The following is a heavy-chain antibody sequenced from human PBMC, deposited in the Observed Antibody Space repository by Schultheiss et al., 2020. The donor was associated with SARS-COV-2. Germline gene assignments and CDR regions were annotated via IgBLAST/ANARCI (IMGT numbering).Heavy chain of an antibody. J-gene: IGHJ4*02. CDR2: ISSSSSYI. D-gene: IGHD1-1*01. CDR1: GFTFSSYA. V-gene: IGHV3-21*01. Sequence: GGSLRLSCAASGFTFSSYAMSWVRQAPGKGLEWVSSISSSSSYIYYADSVKGRFTISRDNAKNSLYLQMNSLRAEDTAVYYCARRERELERPIDYWGQGTLVTVSS. CDR3: ARRERELERPIDY.